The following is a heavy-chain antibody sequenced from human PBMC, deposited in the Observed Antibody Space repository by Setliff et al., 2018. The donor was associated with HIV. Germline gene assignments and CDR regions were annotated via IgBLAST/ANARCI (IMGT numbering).Heavy chain of an antibody. Sequence: SETLSLTCTVSGGSISTSTYYWGWIRQPPGKGLEWIGSIYYSGSTNYNPSLKSRVTMSVDTSKNQFSLKLTSVTAADTGTYYCARDSEPMSGTWYDYWGQGTLVTVSS. D-gene: IGHD1-1*01. CDR1: GGSISTSTYY. J-gene: IGHJ4*02. CDR2: IYYSGST. CDR3: ARDSEPMSGTWYDY. V-gene: IGHV4-39*07.